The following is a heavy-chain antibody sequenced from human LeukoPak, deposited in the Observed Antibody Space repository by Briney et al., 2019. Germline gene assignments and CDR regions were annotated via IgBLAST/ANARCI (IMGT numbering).Heavy chain of an antibody. CDR2: IYYSGST. CDR1: GGSISSGDYY. Sequence: SQTLSLTCTVSGGSISSGDYYWSWIRQPPGKGLEWIGYIYYSGSTYYNPSLKSRVTISVDTSKNQFSLKLSSVTAADTAVYYCARSNWRYWYFDLWGRGTLVTVSS. J-gene: IGHJ2*01. D-gene: IGHD1-20*01. V-gene: IGHV4-30-4*01. CDR3: ARSNWRYWYFDL.